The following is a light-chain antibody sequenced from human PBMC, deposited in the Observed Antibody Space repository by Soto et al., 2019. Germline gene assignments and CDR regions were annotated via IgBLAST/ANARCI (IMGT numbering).Light chain of an antibody. CDR2: SNS. J-gene: IGLJ1*01. Sequence: QSVLAQPPSASRTPGQRVTISCSGSISNIGSNPVYWHQQLPGTAPKLLIFSNSERPSGLPDLFSVSKSGTSASLAISGLRSEDEAEYYCAAWDDSRSVYVFGTGTKGTVL. V-gene: IGLV1-47*01. CDR1: ISNIGSNP. CDR3: AAWDDSRSVYV.